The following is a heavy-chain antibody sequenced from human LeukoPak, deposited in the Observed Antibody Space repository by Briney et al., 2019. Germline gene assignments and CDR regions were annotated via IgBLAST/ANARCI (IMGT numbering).Heavy chain of an antibody. CDR2: ISAYNGNT. J-gene: IGHJ4*02. Sequence: ASVKVSCKASGYTFTSYGISWVRQAPGQGLEWMGWISAYNGNTNYAQKLQGRVTMTTDTSTSTAYMELRSLRSDDTAVYYCARGGYSGYEGSGPYGSFDYWGQGTLVTVSS. V-gene: IGHV1-18*01. CDR1: GYTFTSYG. D-gene: IGHD5-12*01. CDR3: ARGGYSGYEGSGPYGSFDY.